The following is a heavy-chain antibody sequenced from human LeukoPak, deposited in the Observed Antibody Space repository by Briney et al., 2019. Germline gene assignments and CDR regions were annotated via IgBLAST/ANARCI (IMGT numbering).Heavy chain of an antibody. CDR3: ARHLPGVAVPAAHDAFDI. CDR1: GGSISSGGYY. J-gene: IGHJ3*02. V-gene: IGHV4-61*08. CDR2: VYYSGST. Sequence: PSETLSLTCTVSGGSISSGGYYWSWIRQPPGEGLEWIGYVYYSGSTNYNPSLKSRVTMSLDTSKNQFSLKLSSVTAADTAMYYCARHLPGVAVPAAHDAFDIWGQGTMVTVSS. D-gene: IGHD2-2*01.